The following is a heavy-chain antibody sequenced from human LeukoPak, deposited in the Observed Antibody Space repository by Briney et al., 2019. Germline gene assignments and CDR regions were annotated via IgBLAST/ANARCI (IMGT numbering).Heavy chain of an antibody. D-gene: IGHD3-10*01. CDR3: ASGDRVTMLRGGNIGYFDY. Sequence: ASVKVSCKASGYTFSGYYMHWVRQAPGQGLEWMGWINPNSGGTDYAQKFQGRVTMTRDTAISTAYMELSRLRSDDTAVYYCASGDRVTMLRGGNIGYFDYWGQGTLVTVSS. V-gene: IGHV1-2*02. CDR1: GYTFSGYY. CDR2: INPNSGGT. J-gene: IGHJ4*02.